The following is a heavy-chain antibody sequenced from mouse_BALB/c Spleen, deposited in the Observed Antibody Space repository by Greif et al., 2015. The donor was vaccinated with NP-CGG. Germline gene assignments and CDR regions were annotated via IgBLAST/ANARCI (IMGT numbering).Heavy chain of an antibody. CDR2: ISTYNGNT. J-gene: IGHJ4*01. CDR3: ARLGNYGNPYYYAMDY. V-gene: IGHV1-67*01. Sequence: VHLVESGPEVVRPGVSVKISCKGSGYTFTDYAMHWVKQSHAKSLEWIGVISTYNGNTNYNQKSKGKATMTVDKSSSTAYMELARLTSEDSAIYYCARLGNYGNPYYYAMDYWGQGTSVTVSS. D-gene: IGHD2-1*01. CDR1: GYTFTDYA.